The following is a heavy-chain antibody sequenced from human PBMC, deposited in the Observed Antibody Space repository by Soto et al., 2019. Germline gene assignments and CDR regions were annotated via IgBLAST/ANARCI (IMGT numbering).Heavy chain of an antibody. Sequence: EVQLVESGGGLVQPGGSLRLSCAASGFTFSSYSMNWVRQAPGKGLEWVSYISSSSSTIYYADSVKGRFTISRDNAKNSLYLQMNSLRDEDTAVYYCARPPTTVVTPVQYFDYWGQGTLVTVSS. V-gene: IGHV3-48*02. D-gene: IGHD4-17*01. CDR2: ISSSSSTI. CDR1: GFTFSSYS. CDR3: ARPPTTVVTPVQYFDY. J-gene: IGHJ4*02.